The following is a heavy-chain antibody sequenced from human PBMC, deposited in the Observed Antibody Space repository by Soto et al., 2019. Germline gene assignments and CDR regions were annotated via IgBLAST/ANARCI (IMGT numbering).Heavy chain of an antibody. CDR3: ATSYGSGSQAFDY. D-gene: IGHD3-10*01. Sequence: QVHLVQSGAELKKPGSSVRVSCKASGDTFSSYTINWVRQAPGLGLEWMGRTIPILSMSNYALKFQGRLTITADKSTSTAYMELSSLRSEDTAMYYCATSYGSGSQAFDYWGQGALVTVSS. CDR2: TIPILSMS. J-gene: IGHJ4*02. V-gene: IGHV1-69*02. CDR1: GDTFSSYT.